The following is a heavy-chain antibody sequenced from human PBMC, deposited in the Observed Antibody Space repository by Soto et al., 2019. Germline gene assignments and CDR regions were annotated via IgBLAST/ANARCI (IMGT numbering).Heavy chain of an antibody. CDR1: GGSFSGYY. J-gene: IGHJ5*02. D-gene: IGHD2-15*01. Sequence: SETLSLTCAVYGGSFSGYYWSWIRQPPGKGLEWIGEINHSGSTNYNPSLKSRVTISVDTSKNQFSLKLSSVTAADTAVYYCASRRFRYCSGGSCYSGFDPWGQGTLVTVSS. V-gene: IGHV4-34*01. CDR3: ASRRFRYCSGGSCYSGFDP. CDR2: INHSGST.